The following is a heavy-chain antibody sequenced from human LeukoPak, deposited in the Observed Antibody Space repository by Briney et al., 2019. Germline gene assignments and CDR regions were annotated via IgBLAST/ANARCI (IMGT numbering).Heavy chain of an antibody. J-gene: IGHJ4*02. V-gene: IGHV3-7*05. Sequence: HSGGSLSLFCAPSGFMFRSYWMTWVRQAPGKGLEWVADIKQDGSEIYYVDSVKGRFTISRDNAKNSLDLQMNSLRAEDTAVYYCARVAGGRMYDYWGQGTLVTVSS. CDR3: ARVAGGRMYDY. CDR1: GFMFRSYW. CDR2: IKQDGSEI. D-gene: IGHD2-15*01.